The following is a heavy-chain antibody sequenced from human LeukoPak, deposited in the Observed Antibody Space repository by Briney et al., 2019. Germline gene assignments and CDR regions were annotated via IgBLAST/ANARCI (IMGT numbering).Heavy chain of an antibody. D-gene: IGHD3/OR15-3a*01. J-gene: IGHJ6*02. CDR3: ARGEDSYYYYGMDV. CDR1: GYTFTGYY. V-gene: IGHV1-2*02. CDR2: INPNSGGT. Sequence: ASVKVSCKASGYTFTGYYMHWVRQAHGQGLEWMGWINPNSGGTNYAQKFQGRVTMTRDTSISTAYMELSRLRSDDTAVYYCARGEDSYYYYGMDVWGQETTVTVSS.